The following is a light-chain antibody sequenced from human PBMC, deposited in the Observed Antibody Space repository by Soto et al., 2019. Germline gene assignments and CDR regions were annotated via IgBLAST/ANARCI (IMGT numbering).Light chain of an antibody. Sequence: DIQMTQSPSTLSASVGDRVTITCRASQSISGWLAWYQQKPGKAPNLLIYAASSLESGVPSRFSGSGSGTEFTLTISSLQPDDFATYYCQQYTAYSYTFGQGTKLEIK. J-gene: IGKJ2*01. CDR3: QQYTAYSYT. CDR2: AAS. CDR1: QSISGW. V-gene: IGKV1-5*01.